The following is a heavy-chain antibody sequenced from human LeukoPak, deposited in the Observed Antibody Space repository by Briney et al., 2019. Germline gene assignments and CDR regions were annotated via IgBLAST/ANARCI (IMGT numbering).Heavy chain of an antibody. D-gene: IGHD3-9*01. CDR1: GFTFSSYA. CDR3: AREKGYFDWGYYFDY. CDR2: ISGSGGST. V-gene: IGHV3-23*01. Sequence: GGSLRLSCAASGFTFSSYAMSWVRQAPGKGLEWVSAISGSGGSTYYADSVKGRFTISRDNSKNTLYLQMNSLRAEDTAVYYCAREKGYFDWGYYFDYWGQGTLVTVSS. J-gene: IGHJ4*02.